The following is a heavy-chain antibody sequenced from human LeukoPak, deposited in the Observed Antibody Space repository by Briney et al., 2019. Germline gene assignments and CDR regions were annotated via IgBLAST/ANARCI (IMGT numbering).Heavy chain of an antibody. J-gene: IGHJ5*02. CDR2: ISAYNGHT. CDR3: ARDRGYCSGGSCYRKWFDP. Sequence: ASVKVSCKASGGTFSSYAISWVRQAPGQGLEWMAWISAYNGHTNYAQKFQGRVTMTTDTSTSTAYMELRSLRYDDTAVYYCARDRGYCSGGSCYRKWFDPWGQGTLVTVSS. CDR1: GGTFSSYA. V-gene: IGHV1-18*01. D-gene: IGHD2-15*01.